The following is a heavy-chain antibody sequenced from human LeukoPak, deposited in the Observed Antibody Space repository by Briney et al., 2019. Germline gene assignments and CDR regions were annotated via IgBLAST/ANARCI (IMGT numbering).Heavy chain of an antibody. Sequence: SETLSLTCAVYGGSFNDYYWSWIRQPAGKGLEWIGRIYTSGSTNYNPSLKSRVTISVDTSKNQFSLKLSSVTAADTAVYYCARVMATGDSLDYWGQGTLVTVSS. CDR1: GGSFNDYY. V-gene: IGHV4-59*10. J-gene: IGHJ4*02. CDR3: ARVMATGDSLDY. D-gene: IGHD5-12*01. CDR2: IYTSGST.